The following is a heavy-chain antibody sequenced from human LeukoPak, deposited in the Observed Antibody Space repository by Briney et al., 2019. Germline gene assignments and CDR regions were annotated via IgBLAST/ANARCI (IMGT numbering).Heavy chain of an antibody. D-gene: IGHD1-1*01. J-gene: IGHJ5*02. CDR3: AREGTAGTNLNWFDP. V-gene: IGHV4-59*01. CDR2: IYYSRTT. CDR1: GGSISGYY. Sequence: PSETLSLTCTVSGGSISGYYWSWIRQPPGKGLEWIGYIYYSRTTNYNPSLKSRVTILVDTSKNQFSLKVRYVTAADTAVYYCAREGTAGTNLNWFDPWGQGTLVTVSS.